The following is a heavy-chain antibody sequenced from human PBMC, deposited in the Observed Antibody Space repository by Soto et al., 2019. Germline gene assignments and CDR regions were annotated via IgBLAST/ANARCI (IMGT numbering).Heavy chain of an antibody. Sequence: SETLSLTCTVSGDSILSSDFYWGWVLQPPGKGLEWIGSIFYLGSSYYNPSLKSRVTMSVDTSKNQFSLRLRSVTAADTALYFCARHSLALRKNNWFDPWGQGIMVTVSS. CDR3: ARHSLALRKNNWFDP. D-gene: IGHD3-3*02. CDR1: GDSILSSDFY. V-gene: IGHV4-39*01. CDR2: IFYLGSS. J-gene: IGHJ5*02.